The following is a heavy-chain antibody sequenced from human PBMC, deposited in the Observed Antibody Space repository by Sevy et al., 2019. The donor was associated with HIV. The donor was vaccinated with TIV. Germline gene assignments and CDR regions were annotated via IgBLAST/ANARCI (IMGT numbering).Heavy chain of an antibody. CDR1: GYNFY. CDR2: VTPNSGAT. CDR3: AGQSLGWYNWFDP. V-gene: IGHV1-2*06. Sequence: ASVKVSCKASGYNFYIHWVRQAPGQGLEWMGLVTPNSGATSYAQKFQDRVAMTMDTSINTAYMELSGLKSDDTAIYYCAGQSLGWYNWFDPWGQGTLVTVSS. D-gene: IGHD6-19*01. J-gene: IGHJ5*02.